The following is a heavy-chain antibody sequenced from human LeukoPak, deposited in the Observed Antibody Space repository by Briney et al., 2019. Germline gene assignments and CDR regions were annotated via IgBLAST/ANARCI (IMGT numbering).Heavy chain of an antibody. J-gene: IGHJ4*02. CDR1: GGSLIPYY. CDR3: ARVGDWNDLVY. D-gene: IGHD1-1*01. CDR2: ILYNGRTT. V-gene: IGHV4-59*01. Sequence: PSETLSLTCTVSGGSLIPYYWSWIRQAPGKGLQWIGYILYNGRTTNYNPSLKSRATILVDTSNNQFSLKLNSVTAADTAVYYCARVGDWNDLVYWGQGILVTVSS.